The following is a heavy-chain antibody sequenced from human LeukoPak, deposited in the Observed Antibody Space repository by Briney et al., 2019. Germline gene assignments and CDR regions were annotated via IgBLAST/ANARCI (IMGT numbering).Heavy chain of an antibody. CDR1: GYSFTNYW. J-gene: IGHJ4*02. D-gene: IGHD3-9*01. CDR3: ARSSPYYDILTGYTPEYYFDY. Sequence: GESLKISCKGSGYSFTNYWIGWVRQMPGKGLEWMGIIHPSDSDARYSPSFQGQVTISADKSISTAYLQWSSLKASDTAMYYCARSSPYYDILTGYTPEYYFDYWGQGTLVTVSS. V-gene: IGHV5-51*01. CDR2: IHPSDSDA.